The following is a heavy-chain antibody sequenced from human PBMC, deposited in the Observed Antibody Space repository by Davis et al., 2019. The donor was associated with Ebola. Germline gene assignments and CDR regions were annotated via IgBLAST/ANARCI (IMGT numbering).Heavy chain of an antibody. CDR2: IFHNGAA. D-gene: IGHD3-10*01. CDR3: ARFTMVTHYYFAH. J-gene: IGHJ4*02. Sequence: PGGSLRLSCSVSGASISSYYWAWIRQAQGKGLEWIGYIFHNGAADYNYSLKSRVNMSVDTSTNQLSLQLDSVTAADTAVYYCARFTMVTHYYFAHWGQGTQVTVSS. CDR1: GASISSYY. V-gene: IGHV4-59*08.